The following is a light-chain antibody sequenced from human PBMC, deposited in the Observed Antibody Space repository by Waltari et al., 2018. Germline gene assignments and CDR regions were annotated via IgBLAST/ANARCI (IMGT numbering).Light chain of an antibody. Sequence: DIQMTQSPSTLSASVGDRVTITCRASQSVNSWVAWYQQKPRKAPKLLIFKASNLESGVPSRFSGSGSGTEFTLTISSLQPDDFATYHCQQYDSYWTFGQGTKVEIE. J-gene: IGKJ1*01. CDR2: KAS. CDR3: QQYDSYWT. V-gene: IGKV1-5*03. CDR1: QSVNSW.